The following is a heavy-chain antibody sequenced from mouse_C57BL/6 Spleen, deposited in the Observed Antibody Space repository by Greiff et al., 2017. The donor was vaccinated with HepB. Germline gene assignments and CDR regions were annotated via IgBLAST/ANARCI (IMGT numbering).Heavy chain of an antibody. J-gene: IGHJ3*01. CDR3: ARISHYYGSSPAWFAY. CDR2: IHPNSGST. CDR1: GYTFTSYW. Sequence: QVQLQQPGAELVKPGASVKLSCKASGYTFTSYWMHWVKQRPGQGLEWIGMIHPNSGSTNYNEKFKSKATLTVDKSSSTAYMQLSSLTSEDSAVYYCARISHYYGSSPAWFAYWGQGTLVTVSA. D-gene: IGHD1-1*01. V-gene: IGHV1-64*01.